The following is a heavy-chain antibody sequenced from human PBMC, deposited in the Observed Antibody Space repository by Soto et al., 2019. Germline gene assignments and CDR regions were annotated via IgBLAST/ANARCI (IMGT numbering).Heavy chain of an antibody. Sequence: SETLSLTCAVYGGSFSGYYLSWIRQPPGKGLEWIVEINHSGSTNYNPSLKSRVTISVDTSKNQFSLKLSSVTAADTAVYYCARVGITGTTYKPSPNWFDPWGQGTLVTVSS. D-gene: IGHD1-20*01. CDR1: GGSFSGYY. CDR2: INHSGST. V-gene: IGHV4-34*01. J-gene: IGHJ5*02. CDR3: ARVGITGTTYKPSPNWFDP.